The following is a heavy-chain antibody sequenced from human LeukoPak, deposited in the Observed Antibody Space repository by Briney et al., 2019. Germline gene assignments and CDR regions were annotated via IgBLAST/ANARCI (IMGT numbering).Heavy chain of an antibody. CDR3: ARDQTLRDYCFGMDV. CDR1: GFTFSSYS. D-gene: IGHD4-17*01. J-gene: IGHJ6*02. Sequence: GSLRLSCAASGFTFSSYSMNWVRQAPGKGLEWVSYISSSSSTIYYADSVKGRFTISRDNAKNSLYLQMNSLRAEDTAVYYCARDQTLRDYCFGMDVWGQGTTVTVSS. V-gene: IGHV3-48*04. CDR2: ISSSSSTI.